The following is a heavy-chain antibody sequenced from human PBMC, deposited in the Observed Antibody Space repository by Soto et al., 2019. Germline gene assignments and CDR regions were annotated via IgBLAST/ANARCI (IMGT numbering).Heavy chain of an antibody. Sequence: GGSLRLSCAASGFTFTTAWINWVRQAPGKGLEWVGRIKSKTDGGTPDFAAPVRGRFAISRDDSKNTLYLQMNSLKTEDTAVYYCTTGGYSGYDAYYYYYMDVWGKGTTVTVSS. CDR2: IKSKTDGGTP. CDR1: GFTFTTAW. CDR3: TTGGYSGYDAYYYYYMDV. J-gene: IGHJ6*03. V-gene: IGHV3-15*07. D-gene: IGHD5-12*01.